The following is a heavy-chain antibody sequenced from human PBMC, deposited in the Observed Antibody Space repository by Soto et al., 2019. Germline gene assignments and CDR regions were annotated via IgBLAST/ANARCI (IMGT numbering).Heavy chain of an antibody. CDR1: GDSVSSNSAA. CDR3: ARHGWYSSSWYDNWFVP. Sequence: PSQTLSLTCAISGDSVSSNSAAWNWIRQSPSRGLEWLGRTYYRSKWYNDYAVSVKSRITINPDTSKNQFSLQLNSVTPEDTAVYYCARHGWYSSSWYDNWFVPWGQGSLVTVT. J-gene: IGHJ5*02. D-gene: IGHD6-13*01. CDR2: TYYRSKWYN. V-gene: IGHV6-1*01.